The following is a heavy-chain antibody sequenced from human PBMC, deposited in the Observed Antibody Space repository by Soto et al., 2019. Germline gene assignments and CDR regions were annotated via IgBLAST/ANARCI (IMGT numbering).Heavy chain of an antibody. Sequence: GGSLRLSCAVSDFYFSSFGIHWVRQAPGKGLEWVAASSYDGRETFYADSAKGRFTASKEMSKNTAFLQMNALRHEDTAVYFCATDSGWPILNFDNWGQGTPVTVSS. CDR3: ATDSGWPILNFDN. V-gene: IGHV3-30*03. D-gene: IGHD3-10*01. CDR2: SSYDGRET. J-gene: IGHJ4*01. CDR1: DFYFSSFG.